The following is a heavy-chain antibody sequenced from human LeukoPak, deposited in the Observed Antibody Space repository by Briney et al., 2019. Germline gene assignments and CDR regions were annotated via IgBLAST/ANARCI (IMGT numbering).Heavy chain of an antibody. D-gene: IGHD2-8*02. J-gene: IGHJ4*02. CDR1: GFTFSGFA. CDR3: ATYRQVLLPFES. Sequence: PGGSLRLSCAASGFTFSGFAMSWIRQAPGKGLEWVSSISRSGESTFYADSVRGRFTISRDNSKNTLYLQMNSLRAEDTAIYYCATYRQVLLPFESWGQGTLVTVSS. V-gene: IGHV3-23*01. CDR2: ISRSGEST.